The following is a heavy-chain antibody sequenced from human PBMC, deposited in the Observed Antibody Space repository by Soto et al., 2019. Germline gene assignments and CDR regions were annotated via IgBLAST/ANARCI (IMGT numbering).Heavy chain of an antibody. D-gene: IGHD1-7*01. CDR2: IYYSGST. V-gene: IGHV4-59*08. CDR3: ARHAPRITGTTSGYYYYYMDV. Sequence: SQTLSLTCTVAVGSISSHYWSWIRQPPGKGLEWIGYIYYSGSTNYNPSLKSRVTISVDTSKNQFSLKLSSVTAADTAVYYCARHAPRITGTTSGYYYYYMDVWGKGTTVTVSS. CDR1: VGSISSHY. J-gene: IGHJ6*03.